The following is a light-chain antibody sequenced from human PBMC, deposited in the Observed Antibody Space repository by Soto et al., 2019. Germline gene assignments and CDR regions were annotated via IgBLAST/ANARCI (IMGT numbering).Light chain of an antibody. V-gene: IGKV1-5*03. CDR2: KAS. Sequence: DLQMTQSPSTLSASVGDRVTITCRASQTISSWLAWYQQKPGKAPKLLIYKASNLESGVPSRFTGSGSGTEFTLTISSLQPDDFATYYCQQYNSSFGQGT. CDR3: QQYNSS. J-gene: IGKJ2*01. CDR1: QTISSW.